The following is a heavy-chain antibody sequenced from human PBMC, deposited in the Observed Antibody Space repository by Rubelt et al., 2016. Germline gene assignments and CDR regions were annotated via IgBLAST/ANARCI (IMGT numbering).Heavy chain of an antibody. J-gene: IGHJ6*02. CDR2: SNHSGST. Sequence: QLQLQESGPGLVKPSETLSLTCTVSGGSISSENFYWDWIRQPPGKGLEWIGESNHSGSTNYKPSLKSRVTISIDTSKNQFSLKLSSVTAADTALYYCARLKREQLVENYYYGMDVWGQGTTVTVSS. CDR1: GGSISSENFY. V-gene: IGHV4-39*07. CDR3: ARLKREQLVENYYYGMDV. D-gene: IGHD1/OR15-1a*01.